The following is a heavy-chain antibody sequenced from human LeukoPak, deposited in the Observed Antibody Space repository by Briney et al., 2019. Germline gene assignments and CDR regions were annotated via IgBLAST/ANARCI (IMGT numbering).Heavy chain of an antibody. CDR3: ARPMGFGELLGWFDP. Sequence: SETLSLTCTVSGGSISSSSYYWGWIRQPPGKGLERIGSIYYSGSTYYNPSLKSRVTISVDTSKNQFSLKLSSVTAADTAVYYCARPMGFGELLGWFDPWGQGTLVTVSS. V-gene: IGHV4-39*01. D-gene: IGHD3-10*01. CDR1: GGSISSSSYY. CDR2: IYYSGST. J-gene: IGHJ5*02.